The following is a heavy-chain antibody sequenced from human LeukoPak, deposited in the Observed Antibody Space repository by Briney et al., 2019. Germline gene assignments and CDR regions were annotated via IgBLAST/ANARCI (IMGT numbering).Heavy chain of an antibody. V-gene: IGHV3-48*02. J-gene: IGHJ4*02. CDR1: GFTFSSCS. Sequence: GGSLRLSCAASGFTFSSCSMNWVRQAPGKGLEWVSYISSSSSTIYYADSVKGRFTISRDNAKNSLYLQMNSLRDEDTAVYYCARNRGYSYGYSFDYWGQGTLVTVSS. CDR2: ISSSSSTI. D-gene: IGHD5-18*01. CDR3: ARNRGYSYGYSFDY.